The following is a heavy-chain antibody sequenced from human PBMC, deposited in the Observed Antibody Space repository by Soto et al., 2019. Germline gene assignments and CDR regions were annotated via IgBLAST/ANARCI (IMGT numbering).Heavy chain of an antibody. CDR2: IIPILGIA. CDR1: GGTCSSYT. Sequence: GASVKVSCKASGGTCSSYTISWVRQDPGQGLEWMGRIIPILGIANYAQKFQGRVTITADKSTSTAYMELSSLRSEDTAVYYCASDKSYSGSPGGQSWFDPWGQGTLVTVSS. D-gene: IGHD1-26*01. V-gene: IGHV1-69*02. CDR3: ASDKSYSGSPGGQSWFDP. J-gene: IGHJ5*02.